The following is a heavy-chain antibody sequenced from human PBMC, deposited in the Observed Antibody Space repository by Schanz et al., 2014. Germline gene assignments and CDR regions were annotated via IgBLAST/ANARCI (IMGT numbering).Heavy chain of an antibody. CDR1: GFTFSSYA. CDR2: LSGSGGST. Sequence: EVQLLESGGGLVQPGGSLRLSCAASGFTFSSYAMSWVRQAPGKGLEWVSALSGSGGSTYYADSVKGRFTISRDNSKTTLYLQMHSLRAEDAAVYYCASQIHYDILTVARNWGQGTLVTVSS. CDR3: ASQIHYDILTVARN. J-gene: IGHJ4*02. D-gene: IGHD3-9*01. V-gene: IGHV3-23*01.